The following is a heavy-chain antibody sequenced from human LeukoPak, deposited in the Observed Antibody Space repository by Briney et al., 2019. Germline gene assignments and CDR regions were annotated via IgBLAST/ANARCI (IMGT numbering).Heavy chain of an antibody. V-gene: IGHV1-18*01. D-gene: IGHD4-17*01. CDR3: ATVTDYGDSPFDY. J-gene: IGHJ4*02. CDR2: ISAYNGNT. CDR1: GYTFTSYG. Sequence: ASVKVSCKASGYTFTSYGISWVRQAPGQGLEWMGWISAYNGNTNYAQKFQGRVTMTEDISTDTAYMELSSLRSEDTAVYYCATVTDYGDSPFDYWGQGTLVTVSS.